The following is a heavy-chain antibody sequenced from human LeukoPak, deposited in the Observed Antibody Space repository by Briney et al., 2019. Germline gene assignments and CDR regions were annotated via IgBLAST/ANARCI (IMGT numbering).Heavy chain of an antibody. CDR2: IYNSGST. D-gene: IGHD5-24*01. Sequence: SETLSLTCTVSGGSISSNYWSWIRQPPGKGLEWIGYIYNSGSTNYSPSLKSRVSISVDTPKNQFSLRLSSVTAADTAVYYCARPSRDGYRYTFDYWGQGILVTVSS. J-gene: IGHJ4*02. CDR1: GGSISSNY. CDR3: ARPSRDGYRYTFDY. V-gene: IGHV4-59*01.